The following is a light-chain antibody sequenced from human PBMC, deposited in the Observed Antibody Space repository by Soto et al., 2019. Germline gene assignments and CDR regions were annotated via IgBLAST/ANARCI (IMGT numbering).Light chain of an antibody. CDR3: SSYAGSNNLYV. CDR1: SSDVGDYNY. Sequence: ALTQPPSASGSPGQSVTISCTGTSSDVGDYNYVSWYQQHPGRAPKLMIYEVSKRPSGVPDRFSGSKSGNTASLTVSGLQAEDEADYYCSSYAGSNNLYVFGTGTKLTVL. V-gene: IGLV2-8*01. J-gene: IGLJ1*01. CDR2: EVS.